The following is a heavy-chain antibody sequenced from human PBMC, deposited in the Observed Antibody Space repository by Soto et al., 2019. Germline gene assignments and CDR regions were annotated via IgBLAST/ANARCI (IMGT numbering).Heavy chain of an antibody. CDR2: ISSSGIP. J-gene: IGHJ5*02. CDR1: GASMNNYF. V-gene: IGHV4-59*08. Sequence: SETLSLTCNVSGASMNNYFWSWIRQAPGRGLEWIGYISSSGIPTYTPSLKSRLTISVDASKNEFSLKLSSMTAADTAVYYCARVGITGRENNWFDPWGQGTLVTV. D-gene: IGHD1-20*01. CDR3: ARVGITGRENNWFDP.